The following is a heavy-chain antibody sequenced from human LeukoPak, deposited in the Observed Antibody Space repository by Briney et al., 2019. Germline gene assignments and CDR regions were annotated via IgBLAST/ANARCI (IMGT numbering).Heavy chain of an antibody. Sequence: ASVKVSCKASGGTFSSYAISWVRQAPGQGLEWMGGIIPIFGTANYAQKFQGRVTITTDESTSTAYMELSSLRSEDTAVYYCARLGGSGWYGFVYWGQGTLVTVSS. V-gene: IGHV1-69*05. J-gene: IGHJ4*02. CDR2: IIPIFGTA. CDR1: GGTFSSYA. D-gene: IGHD6-19*01. CDR3: ARLGGSGWYGFVY.